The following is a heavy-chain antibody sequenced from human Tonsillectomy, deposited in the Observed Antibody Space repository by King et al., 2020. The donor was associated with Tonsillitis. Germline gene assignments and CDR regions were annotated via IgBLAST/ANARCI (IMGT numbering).Heavy chain of an antibody. CDR2: IHHGGST. V-gene: IGHV4-4*02. CDR3: TRNGDYDMDV. J-gene: IGHJ6*03. CDR1: GASINSHW. Sequence: HVQLQESGPGLVKPSGTLSLTSTLSGASINSHWWSWVRQSPGKGLEWIGEIHHGGSTNYNPSFKSRVTISLDGSKNQFFLKLNSVTAADTAVYYCTRNGDYDMDVWGKGTTVTVSS. D-gene: IGHD1-1*01.